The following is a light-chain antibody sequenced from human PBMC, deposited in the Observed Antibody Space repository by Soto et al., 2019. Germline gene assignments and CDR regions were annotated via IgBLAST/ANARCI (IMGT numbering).Light chain of an antibody. Sequence: DIQLTQAPSFLAASAGDRVTITCRASQVISSYLAWYQQKPGRAPKLLIYAASTLQSGVPSRFSGSGSGTDFTFTISSLQPEDIATYYCQQYDNLPLTFGPGTKVDIK. CDR3: QQYDNLPLT. V-gene: IGKV1-9*01. CDR1: QVISSY. J-gene: IGKJ3*01. CDR2: AAS.